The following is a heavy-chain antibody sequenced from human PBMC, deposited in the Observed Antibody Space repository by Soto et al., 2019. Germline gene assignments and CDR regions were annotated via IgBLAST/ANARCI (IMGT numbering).Heavy chain of an antibody. Sequence: PGGSLRLSCAASEFTFSNYAMNWVRQAPGKELEWVSSISSTTNYIYYGDSMRARFTISRDYSTNSLYLAMNSLGAVATAVYYFAREPEGLTSNFDYWGRGTRVTV. CDR3: AREPEGLTSNFDY. V-gene: IGHV3-21*06. D-gene: IGHD7-27*01. J-gene: IGHJ4*02. CDR1: EFTFSNYA. CDR2: ISSTTNYI.